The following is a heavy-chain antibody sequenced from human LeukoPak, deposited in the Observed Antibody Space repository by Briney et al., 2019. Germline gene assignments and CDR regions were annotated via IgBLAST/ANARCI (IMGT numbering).Heavy chain of an antibody. J-gene: IGHJ6*04. V-gene: IGHV3-7*01. D-gene: IGHD2-8*01. CDR2: IKEDGGEG. CDR3: ATRYCTISACRASSYKSFDV. CDR1: GFTFSSYW. Sequence: GGSLRLSCAASGFTFSSYWMTWVRQAPGKGLEWVANIKEDGGEGYYVDSVKGRFTVSRDNAKNSLYLQLTSLRAEDTAVYYCATRYCTISACRASSYKSFDVWGKGTTVAVSS.